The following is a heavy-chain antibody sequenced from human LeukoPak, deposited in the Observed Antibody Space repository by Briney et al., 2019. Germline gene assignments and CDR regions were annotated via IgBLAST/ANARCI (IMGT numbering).Heavy chain of an antibody. CDR2: IHIDGTT. D-gene: IGHD5-12*01. CDR1: GFTFSSYA. J-gene: IGHJ4*02. Sequence: GGSLRLSCAASGFTFSSYAMSWVRQAPGKGLEWVSVIHIDGTTDYADSVQGRFTVSRHNSRNTLYLQMDSLRADDTAVYYCARGYSGYDPFDYWGQGTMVTVSS. V-gene: IGHV3-23*03. CDR3: ARGYSGYDPFDY.